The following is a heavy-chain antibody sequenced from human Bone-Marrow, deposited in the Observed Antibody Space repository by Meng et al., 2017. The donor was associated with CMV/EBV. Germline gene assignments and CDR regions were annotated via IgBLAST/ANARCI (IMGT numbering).Heavy chain of an antibody. J-gene: IGHJ6*02. CDR1: GGTFSSYA. CDR2: IIPIFGTA. V-gene: IGHV1-69*05. Sequence: SVKLSCTASGGTFSSYAISWVRQAPGQGLEWMGGIIPIFGTANYAQKFQGRVTITTDESTSTAYMELSSLRSEDTAVYYCARDHQAGTYYYYGMDVWGQGTTVTVSS. CDR3: ARDHQAGTYYYYGMDV.